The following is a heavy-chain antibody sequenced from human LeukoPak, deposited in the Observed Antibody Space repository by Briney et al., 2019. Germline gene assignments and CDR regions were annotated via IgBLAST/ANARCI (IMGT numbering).Heavy chain of an antibody. J-gene: IGHJ5*02. CDR2: ISSSSSYI. V-gene: IGHV3-21*01. CDR3: ARLYTSGWYEFDP. D-gene: IGHD6-19*01. Sequence: PGGSLRLSCAASGFTFSSYSVNWVRQAPGKGLEWVSSISSSSSYIYYADSVKGRFTISRDNAKNSLYLQMNSLRAEDTAVYYCARLYTSGWYEFDPWGQGTLVTVSS. CDR1: GFTFSSYS.